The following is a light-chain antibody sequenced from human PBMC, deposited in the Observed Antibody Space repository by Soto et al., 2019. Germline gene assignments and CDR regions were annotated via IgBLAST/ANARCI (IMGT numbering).Light chain of an antibody. V-gene: IGKV3-15*01. CDR3: QQYNNWPPCT. CDR1: QSVSSN. J-gene: IGKJ1*01. Sequence: EIVMTQSPATLSVSPGERATLSCRASQSVSSNLAWYQQKPGQAPRLLIYGASTRATGITARLSGSGSGTEFTLNISSLQSEDFAVYYCQQYNNWPPCTFGQGTKVEIK. CDR2: GAS.